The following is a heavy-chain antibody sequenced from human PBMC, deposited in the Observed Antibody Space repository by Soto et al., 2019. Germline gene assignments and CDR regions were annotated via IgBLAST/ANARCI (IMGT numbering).Heavy chain of an antibody. J-gene: IGHJ5*02. CDR3: ARDSGGPYYSWFDP. CDR1: GDSVSSNSGA. Sequence: QSQTLSLTCAISGDSVSSNSGAWNWIRQSPSRGLEWLGRTYYRSKWYNDYAVSVKSRITINPDTSNNQFSLHLNSVTPEDTAVYFCARDSGGPYYSWFDPWGQGTLVTVSS. D-gene: IGHD6-19*01. CDR2: TYYRSKWYN. V-gene: IGHV6-1*01.